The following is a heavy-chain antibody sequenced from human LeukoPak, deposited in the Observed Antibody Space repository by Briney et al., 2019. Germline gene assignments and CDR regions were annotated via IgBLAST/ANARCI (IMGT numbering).Heavy chain of an antibody. CDR2: INHSGST. D-gene: IGHD6-13*01. CDR1: GGSFSGYY. V-gene: IGHV4-34*01. Sequence: SSETLSLTCAVYGGSFSGYYWRWIRQPPGKGLECIGEINHSGSTNYNPSLKSRVTISVDTSKNQFSLKLSSVTAADTAVYYCARGRGDSGAAAGTRWFDPWGQGTLATVSS. CDR3: ARGRGDSGAAAGTRWFDP. J-gene: IGHJ5*02.